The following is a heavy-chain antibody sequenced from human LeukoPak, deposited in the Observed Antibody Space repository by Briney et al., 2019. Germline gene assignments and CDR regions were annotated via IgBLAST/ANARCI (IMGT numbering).Heavy chain of an antibody. V-gene: IGHV4-38-2*01. Sequence: SETLSLTCAVSGYSISSGYYWGCIRQPPGKGLEWIGSIYHSGSTYYNPSLKSRVTISVDTSKNQFSLKLSSVTAADTAVYYCARVDGSYDILTGSYYYYYMDVWGKGTTVTVSS. CDR2: IYHSGST. D-gene: IGHD3-9*01. CDR1: GYSISSGYY. CDR3: ARVDGSYDILTGSYYYYYMDV. J-gene: IGHJ6*03.